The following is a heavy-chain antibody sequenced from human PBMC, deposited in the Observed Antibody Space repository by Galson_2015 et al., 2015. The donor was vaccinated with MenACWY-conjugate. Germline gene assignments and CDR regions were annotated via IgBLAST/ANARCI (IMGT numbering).Heavy chain of an antibody. J-gene: IGHJ5*01. CDR1: GYTFTNYA. Sequence: SVKVSCKASGYTFTNYAVHWVRQAPGQRLEWMGWIHAGNGDTKYSQNFQGRVTFTSDTSATTVYMDLRSLRSEDTALYYCARVRNSRWYDSWGQGTLVTVSS. V-gene: IGHV1-3*01. CDR3: ARVRNSRWYDS. D-gene: IGHD4-11*01. CDR2: IHAGNGDT.